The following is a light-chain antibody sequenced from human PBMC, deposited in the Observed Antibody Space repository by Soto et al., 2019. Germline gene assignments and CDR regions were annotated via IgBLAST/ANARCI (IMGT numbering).Light chain of an antibody. Sequence: QSVLTQPVSVSGSPGQSITISCTGTSSDVGGYNYVSWYKQHPGKAPKLMIYEVTKRPSGVSNRFSGFKSGNTASLTISGLQAEDESDYYCSSYTCISTLVLGGGTK. CDR1: SSDVGGYNY. CDR3: SSYTCISTLV. CDR2: EVT. V-gene: IGLV2-14*01. J-gene: IGLJ2*01.